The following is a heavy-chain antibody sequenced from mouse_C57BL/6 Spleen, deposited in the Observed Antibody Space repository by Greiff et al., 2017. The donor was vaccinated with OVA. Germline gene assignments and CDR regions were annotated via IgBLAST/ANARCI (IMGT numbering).Heavy chain of an antibody. CDR2: ISDGGSYT. Sequence: EVKLVESGGGLVKPGGSLKLSCAASGFTFSSYAMSWVRQTPEKRLEWVATISDGGSYTYYPDNVKGRFTISRDNAKNNLYLQMSHLKSEDTAMYYCARDEDDGYYFGYWGQGTTLTVSS. V-gene: IGHV5-4*01. J-gene: IGHJ2*01. CDR3: ARDEDDGYYFGY. D-gene: IGHD2-3*01. CDR1: GFTFSSYA.